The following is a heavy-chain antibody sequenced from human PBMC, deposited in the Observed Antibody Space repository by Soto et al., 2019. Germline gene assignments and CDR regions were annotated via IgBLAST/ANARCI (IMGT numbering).Heavy chain of an antibody. V-gene: IGHV1-2*04. CDR1: GYTFTGYY. J-gene: IGHJ5*02. D-gene: IGHD2-15*01. CDR2: INPNSGGT. Sequence: ASVKVSCKASGYTFTGYYMHWVRQAPGQGLEWMGWINPNSGGTNYAQKFQGWVTMTRDTSISTAYMELSRLRSDDTAVYYCARVGRYCSGGSCYRPEYNWFDPWGQGTLVTVSS. CDR3: ARVGRYCSGGSCYRPEYNWFDP.